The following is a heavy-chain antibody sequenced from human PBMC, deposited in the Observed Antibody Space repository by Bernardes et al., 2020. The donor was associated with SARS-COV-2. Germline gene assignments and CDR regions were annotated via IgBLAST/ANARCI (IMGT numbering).Heavy chain of an antibody. D-gene: IGHD6-6*01. V-gene: IGHV3-48*03. CDR2: INSDGGTI. Sequence: GGSLRLSCAASGFTFSSYEMDWVRQAPGKGLEWVSYINSDGGTIYYADSVKGRFTISRDNAKNSLYLQMNSLRAEDTAVYYCARDFRDGAARPGLDYWGQGTLVTVSS. CDR1: GFTFSSYE. J-gene: IGHJ4*02. CDR3: ARDFRDGAARPGLDY.